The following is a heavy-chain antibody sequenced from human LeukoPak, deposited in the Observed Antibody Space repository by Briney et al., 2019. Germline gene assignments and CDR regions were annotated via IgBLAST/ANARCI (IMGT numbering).Heavy chain of an antibody. J-gene: IGHJ4*02. D-gene: IGHD1-1*01. CDR1: GGSISSSSHY. CDR3: ARATRNWNDVR. V-gene: IGHV4-61*02. Sequence: MTSETLSLTCTVSGGSISSSSHYWRWIRQPAGKGLEWNGRTYTSGSTNYNPSLKSRVTMSVDTSKNQFSLKLSSVTAADTAVYYCARATRNWNDVRWGQGTLVTVSP. CDR2: TYTSGST.